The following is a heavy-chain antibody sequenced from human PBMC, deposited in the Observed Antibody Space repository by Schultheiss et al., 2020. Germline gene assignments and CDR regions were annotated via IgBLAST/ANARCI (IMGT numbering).Heavy chain of an antibody. CDR2: INPSGGST. CDR1: GYTFTSYY. D-gene: IGHD3-10*01. CDR3: ACEGVRELGSDY. J-gene: IGHJ4*02. V-gene: IGHV1-46*01. Sequence: ASVKVSCKASGYTFTSYYMHWVRQAPGQGLEWMGIINPSGGSTSYAQKFQGRVTMTRDTSTSTVYMELSSLRSEDTAVYYCACEGVRELGSDYWGQGTLVTVSS.